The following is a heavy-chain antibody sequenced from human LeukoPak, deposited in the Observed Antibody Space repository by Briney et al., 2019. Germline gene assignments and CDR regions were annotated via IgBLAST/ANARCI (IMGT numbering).Heavy chain of an antibody. CDR1: GFTFSNYA. D-gene: IGHD6-19*01. J-gene: IGHJ4*02. CDR3: AKDRASGSGSYSYRGFDY. CDR2: ISGSGDYT. Sequence: GGSLGLSCAASGFTFSNYAMSWVRQAPGRGLEWVSAISGSGDYTNYADSVKGRFTISRDNSKNTLYLQMNSLRAEDTAVYYCAKDRASGSGSYSYRGFDYWGQGTLVTVSS. V-gene: IGHV3-23*01.